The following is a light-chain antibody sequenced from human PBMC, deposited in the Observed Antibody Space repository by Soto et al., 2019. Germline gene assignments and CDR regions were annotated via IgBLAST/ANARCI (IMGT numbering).Light chain of an antibody. CDR2: GAS. J-gene: IGKJ1*01. CDR1: ETVTSY. CDR3: QQSYRFPKT. Sequence: DVRLTQSPSSVSASVGDSLTLTCRASETVTSYLNWYQQKPGKAPKLLIYGASTLQSGVPSRFSGSGTGTDFTLTIVNLQPDDFATYYCQQSYRFPKTFSRGTKVEV. V-gene: IGKV1-39*01.